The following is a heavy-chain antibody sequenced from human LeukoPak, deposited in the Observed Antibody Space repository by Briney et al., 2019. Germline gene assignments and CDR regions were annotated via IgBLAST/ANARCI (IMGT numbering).Heavy chain of an antibody. CDR2: IDRTGNR. CDR3: ASVDNYYGLGSFGASHYYYMDV. D-gene: IGHD3-10*01. Sequence: PSETLSLTCAVSGYSISSGYYWGWIRQPPGKGLEWIARIDRTGNRYYNPPLKSRVTISVDTSKNQLSLKLTSLTAADTAIYYCASVDNYYGLGSFGASHYYYMDVWGKGTTVTVSS. J-gene: IGHJ6*03. V-gene: IGHV4-38-2*01. CDR1: GYSISSGYY.